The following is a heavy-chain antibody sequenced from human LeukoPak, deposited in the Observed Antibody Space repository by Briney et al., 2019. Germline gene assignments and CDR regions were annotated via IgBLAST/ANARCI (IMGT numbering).Heavy chain of an antibody. CDR3: ARGGYDSRLFDI. CDR1: GGSIRSSYYY. Sequence: SETLSLTCTVSGGSIRSSYYYWSWIRQPPGKGLEWIGYIYYSGSTNYNPSLKSRVTISVDTSKNQFSLKLSSVTAADTAVYYCARGGYDSRLFDIWGQGTMVTVSS. CDR2: IYYSGST. D-gene: IGHD3-22*01. V-gene: IGHV4-61*01. J-gene: IGHJ3*02.